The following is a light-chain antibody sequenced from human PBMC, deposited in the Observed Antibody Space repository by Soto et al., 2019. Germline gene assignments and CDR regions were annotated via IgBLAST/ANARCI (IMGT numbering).Light chain of an antibody. Sequence: DIQMTQSPSTLPASVGDRVTITCRASQSISNWLAWYQQKPGTAPKVLIYHASNLQSGVPSRFSGSGSGTAFTLTIRKQQPYDFATYSRHQYNSYSFGQGTKVEIK. CDR2: HAS. J-gene: IGKJ1*01. CDR1: QSISNW. CDR3: HQYNSYS. V-gene: IGKV1-5*01.